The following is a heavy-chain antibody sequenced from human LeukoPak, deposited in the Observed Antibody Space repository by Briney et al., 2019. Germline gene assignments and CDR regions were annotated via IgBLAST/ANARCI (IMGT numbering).Heavy chain of an antibody. CDR1: GGSFSGYY. Sequence: SETLSLTCAVYGGSFSGYYWSWIRQPPGKGLEWIGEINHSGSTNYNPSLKSRVTISVDTSKNQFSLKLSSVTAADTAVYYCAGATLSSGWYYDYWGQGTLVTVSS. V-gene: IGHV4-34*01. J-gene: IGHJ4*02. CDR2: INHSGST. CDR3: AGATLSSGWYYDY. D-gene: IGHD6-19*01.